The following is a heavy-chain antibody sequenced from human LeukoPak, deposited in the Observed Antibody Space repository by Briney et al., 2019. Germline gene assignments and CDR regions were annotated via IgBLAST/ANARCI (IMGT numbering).Heavy chain of an antibody. CDR2: IYPDDSDT. CDR1: GYNFSRFW. J-gene: IGHJ4*02. V-gene: IGHV5-51*01. Sequence: GESLKISCKGSGYNFSRFWINWVRQMPGKGLEWMGIIYPDDSDTRYSPSFQGQVTISADKSISTAYLQWSSLKASDTAMYYCARGYVWFGELMGFDYWGQGNLVTVSS. D-gene: IGHD3-10*01. CDR3: ARGYVWFGELMGFDY.